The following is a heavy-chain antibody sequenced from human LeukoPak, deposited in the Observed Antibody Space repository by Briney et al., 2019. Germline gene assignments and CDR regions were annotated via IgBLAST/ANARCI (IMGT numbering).Heavy chain of an antibody. CDR2: VYYTGST. CDR3: ATEDAGTSLDN. CDR1: GGSISSYY. J-gene: IGHJ4*02. Sequence: SETLSLTCTVSGGSISSYYYTWIRHPPGKGLEWIGYVYYTGSTNYNPSLKSRVTMSLDTSENQFSLKLRSVTAADTAVYYCATEDAGTSLDNWGQGTLVTVSS. D-gene: IGHD6-13*01. V-gene: IGHV4-59*01.